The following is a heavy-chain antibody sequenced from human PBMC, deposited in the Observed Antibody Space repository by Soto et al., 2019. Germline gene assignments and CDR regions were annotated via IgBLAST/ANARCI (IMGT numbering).Heavy chain of an antibody. V-gene: IGHV4-31*03. CDR1: GGSISSGGYY. CDR2: IYYCGST. J-gene: IGHJ5*02. CDR3: ARNKANLFNWFDP. Sequence: QVQLQESGPGLVKPSQTLSLTCTVSGGSISSGGYYWSWIRQHPGKGLEWIGYIYYCGSTYYNPSLKSRVTISVDTSKNQFSLKLSSVTAADTAVYYCARNKANLFNWFDPWGQGTLVTVSS.